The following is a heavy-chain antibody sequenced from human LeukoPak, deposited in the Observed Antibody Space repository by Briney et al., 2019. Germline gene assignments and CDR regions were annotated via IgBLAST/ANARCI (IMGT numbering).Heavy chain of an antibody. D-gene: IGHD5-12*01. V-gene: IGHV3-9*01. Sequence: GRSLSLPCAASGFTLDDYDMHWVRDATGKALEWVSGISWNSRSIVYADSVKARFTISRANAKNSLYLQMNSLRAEDTALYYCAKATAPRYSGYDSYFDYWGQGTLVTVSS. CDR2: ISWNSRSI. CDR3: AKATAPRYSGYDSYFDY. CDR1: GFTLDDYD. J-gene: IGHJ4*02.